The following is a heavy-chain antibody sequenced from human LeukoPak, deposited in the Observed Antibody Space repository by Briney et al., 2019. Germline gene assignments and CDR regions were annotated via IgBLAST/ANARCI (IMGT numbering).Heavy chain of an antibody. CDR3: ARETGIAVAGTGDFDY. D-gene: IGHD6-13*01. CDR1: GYTFTNYG. V-gene: IGHV1-18*01. Sequence: ASVKVSCKASGYTFTNYGISWVRQAPGQGLEWMGWISGYNGKTNYAQKLQGRVTMTTDTSTSTAYMELRRLRSDDTAVYYCARETGIAVAGTGDFDYWGQGTLVTVSS. CDR2: ISGYNGKT. J-gene: IGHJ4*02.